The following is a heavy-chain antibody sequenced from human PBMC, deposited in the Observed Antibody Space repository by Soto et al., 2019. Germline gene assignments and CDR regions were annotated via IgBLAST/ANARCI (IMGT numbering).Heavy chain of an antibody. D-gene: IGHD1-26*01. CDR2: IYYSGST. J-gene: IGHJ4*02. Sequence: QLQLQESGPGLVKPSETLSLTCTVSGGSISSSSYYWGWIRQPPGKGLEWIGSIYYSGSTYYNPSLKSRVTISVDTSKNQFSLKLSSVTAADTAVYYCARLYSGSYPEPDYWGQGTLVTVSS. CDR3: ARLYSGSYPEPDY. V-gene: IGHV4-39*01. CDR1: GGSISSSSYY.